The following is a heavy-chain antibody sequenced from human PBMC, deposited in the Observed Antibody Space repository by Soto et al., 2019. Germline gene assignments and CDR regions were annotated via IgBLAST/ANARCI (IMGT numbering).Heavy chain of an antibody. V-gene: IGHV6-1*01. J-gene: IGHJ4*02. Sequence: SQTLSLTCAISGDSVSSNSALWNWIRQSPSRGLEWLGRTYYRSKWYSDYAPSVEGRITVNPDTPKNQFSLQLKSVTPEDTAVYSCARSSDREKLTTTDWGQGTLVTVYS. CDR1: GDSVSSNSAL. CDR3: ARSSDREKLTTTD. CDR2: TYYRSKWYS. D-gene: IGHD4-4*01.